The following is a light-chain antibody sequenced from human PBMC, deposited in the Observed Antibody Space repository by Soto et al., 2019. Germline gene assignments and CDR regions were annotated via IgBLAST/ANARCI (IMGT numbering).Light chain of an antibody. J-gene: IGKJ1*01. V-gene: IGKV1-5*02. CDR1: QSISNC. Sequence: DIQMTQYPYSLSASVGDRVTTICRASQSISNCLAWYQQKPGKAPKVLIYHASNLQSGVPSRFSGSGSGTEFTLTISSLQPDDFATYYCQQYNSYSFGQGSKVDIK. CDR2: HAS. CDR3: QQYNSYS.